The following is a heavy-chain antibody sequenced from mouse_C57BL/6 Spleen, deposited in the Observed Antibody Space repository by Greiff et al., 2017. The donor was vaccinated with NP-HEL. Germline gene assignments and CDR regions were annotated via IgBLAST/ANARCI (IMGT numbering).Heavy chain of an antibody. CDR2: IYPGDGDT. D-gene: IGHD1-1*01. CDR1: GYAFSSYW. Sequence: VQLQQSGAELVKPGASVKISCKASGYAFSSYWMNWVKQRPGKGLEWIGQIYPGDGDTNYNGKFKGKATLTADKSSSTAYMQLSSLTSEDSAVYFCARSDGSSDYFDYWGQGTTLTVSS. CDR3: ARSDGSSDYFDY. J-gene: IGHJ2*01. V-gene: IGHV1-80*01.